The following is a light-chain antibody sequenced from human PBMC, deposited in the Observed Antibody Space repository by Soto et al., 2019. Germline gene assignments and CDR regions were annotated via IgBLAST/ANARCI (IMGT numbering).Light chain of an antibody. CDR3: SSDTSSSTYV. V-gene: IGLV2-14*01. CDR1: SSDVGGYNY. Sequence: QSVLTQPASVSGSPGQSITISCTGTSSDVGGYNYVSWYQQHPGKAPKLMIYDVSNRPSGVSNRFSGSKSGNTASLTISGLQAEDEADYYCSSDTSSSTYVFGTGTKATDL. CDR2: DVS. J-gene: IGLJ1*01.